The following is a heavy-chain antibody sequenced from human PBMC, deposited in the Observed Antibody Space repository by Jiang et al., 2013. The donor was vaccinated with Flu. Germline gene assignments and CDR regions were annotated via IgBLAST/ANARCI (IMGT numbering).Heavy chain of an antibody. J-gene: IGHJ4*02. CDR2: TYYSGTT. CDR3: ARVDPPSSSY. CDR1: GGSISSSSYY. V-gene: IGHV4-39*07. Sequence: LLKPSETLSLTCTVSGGSISSSSYYWGWIRQPPGKGLEWIGSTYYSGTTYYNPSLKSRVTISVDTSKNQFSLKLSSVTAADTAVYYCARVDPPSSSYWGQG. D-gene: IGHD1-7*01.